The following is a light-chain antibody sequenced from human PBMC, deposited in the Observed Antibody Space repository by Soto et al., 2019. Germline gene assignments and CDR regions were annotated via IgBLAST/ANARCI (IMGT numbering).Light chain of an antibody. V-gene: IGKV2-28*01. J-gene: IGKJ5*01. Sequence: DIVLTQSPLSLPVSPGEPASISCRSSQSLLHTNGHNYLDWYLKKPGQPPQLLIYLGSDRASGVPDRFSGSGSGTDFTLIISRVEAEDVGVYYCMQGLQPPITFGQGTRLEIK. CDR2: LGS. CDR1: QSLLHTNGHNY. CDR3: MQGLQPPIT.